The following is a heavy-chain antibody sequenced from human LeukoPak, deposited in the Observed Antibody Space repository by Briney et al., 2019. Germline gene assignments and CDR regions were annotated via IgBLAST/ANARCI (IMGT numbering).Heavy chain of an antibody. Sequence: SETLSLTCTVSGGSISSSSYYWGWLRQPPGKGLEWIGNIYYSGSTYYNPSLKSRVTISLDTSKNQFSLKLSSVTAADPAVNTWARERRFPPEVLPRYFDYWGQGTLVTVSS. D-gene: IGHD2/OR15-2a*01. V-gene: IGHV4-39*07. CDR3: ARERRFPPEVLPRYFDY. CDR2: IYYSGST. CDR1: GGSISSSSYY. J-gene: IGHJ4*02.